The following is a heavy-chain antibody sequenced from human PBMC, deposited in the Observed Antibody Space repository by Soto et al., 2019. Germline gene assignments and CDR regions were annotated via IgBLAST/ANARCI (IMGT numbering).Heavy chain of an antibody. V-gene: IGHV4-39*07. J-gene: IGHJ5*02. D-gene: IGHD5-12*01. Sequence: QVRLQESGPGLVKPSEALSLSCSVSGASIRHKDNSWGWLRQSPGKGLEWIATTFYSESTGRFYSPSFRGRVSVSIDTSKNLFSLEIFSLTAADTATYYCARHLYNFGYDSWGLGTLVTVSS. CDR1: GASIRHKDNS. CDR2: TFYSESTGR. CDR3: ARHLYNFGYDS.